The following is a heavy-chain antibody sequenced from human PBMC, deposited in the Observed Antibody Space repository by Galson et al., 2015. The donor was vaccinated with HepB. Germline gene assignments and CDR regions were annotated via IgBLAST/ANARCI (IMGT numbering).Heavy chain of an antibody. CDR2: IKSKTDGETT. CDR1: GFPFNNAW. CDR3: TTDVYYSTYWSWLDP. J-gene: IGHJ5*02. Sequence: SLRLSCAASGFPFNNAWMTWVRQAPGRGLEWVGRIKSKTDGETTDYAAHVKGRFTISRDDSKNSLYLQMNSLKTEDTAVYYCTTDVYYSTYWSWLDPWGQGTLVTVSS. V-gene: IGHV3-15*01. D-gene: IGHD2-8*02.